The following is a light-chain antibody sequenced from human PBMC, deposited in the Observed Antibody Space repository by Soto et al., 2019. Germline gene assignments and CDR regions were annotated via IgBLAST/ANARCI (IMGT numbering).Light chain of an antibody. CDR3: QSYDTSLHGARV. CDR1: SSNIGADYD. V-gene: IGLV1-40*01. CDR2: GNN. J-gene: IGLJ3*02. Sequence: QSVLTHPPSVSGAPGQRVTISCTGSSSNIGADYDVHWYQQLPGTAPKLLIYGNNNRPSGVPDRFSASKSGTSASLAITGLQAEDEADYYCQSYDTSLHGARVFGGGTKLTVL.